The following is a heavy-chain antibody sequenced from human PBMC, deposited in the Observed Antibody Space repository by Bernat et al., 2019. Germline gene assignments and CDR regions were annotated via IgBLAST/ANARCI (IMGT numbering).Heavy chain of an antibody. CDR3: ARDLNAGHYYYGMDV. D-gene: IGHD6-13*01. CDR1: GYTFTGYY. V-gene: IGHV1-2*04. CDR2: INPNSGGT. J-gene: IGHJ6*02. Sequence: QVQLVQSGAEVKKPGASVKVSCKASGYTFTGYYMHWVRQAPGQGLEWMGWINPNSGGTNYAQKFQGWVTMTRNTSISTAYMELSRLRSDDTAVYYGARDLNAGHYYYGMDVWGQGTTVTVSS.